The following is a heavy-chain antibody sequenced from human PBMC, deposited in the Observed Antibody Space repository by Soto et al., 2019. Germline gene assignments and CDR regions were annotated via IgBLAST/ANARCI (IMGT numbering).Heavy chain of an antibody. Sequence: ASVKVSCKASGYTFTGYYMHWVRQAPGQGLEWMGWINPNSGGTNYAQKFQGRVTTTRDTSISTAYMELSRLRSDDTAVYYCARDRSGTSGTYYYYGIDVWGQGTTVTVSS. V-gene: IGHV1-2*02. CDR1: GYTFTGYY. CDR3: ARDRSGTSGTYYYYGIDV. D-gene: IGHD1-1*01. J-gene: IGHJ6*02. CDR2: INPNSGGT.